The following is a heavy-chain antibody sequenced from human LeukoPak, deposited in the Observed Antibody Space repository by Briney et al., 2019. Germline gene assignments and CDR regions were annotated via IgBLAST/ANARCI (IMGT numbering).Heavy chain of an antibody. CDR2: IYTSGST. D-gene: IGHD6-19*01. V-gene: IGHV4-4*07. Sequence: ASETLSLTCTVSGGSTSSYYWSWIRQPAGKGLEWIGRIYTSGSTNYNPSLKSRVTMSVDTSKNQFSLKLSSVTAADTAVYYCASLAYSSGWYYYGMDVWGQGTTVTVSS. CDR3: ASLAYSSGWYYYGMDV. J-gene: IGHJ6*02. CDR1: GGSTSSYY.